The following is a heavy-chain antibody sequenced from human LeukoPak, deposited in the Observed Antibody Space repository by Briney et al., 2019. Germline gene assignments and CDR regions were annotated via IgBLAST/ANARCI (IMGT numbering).Heavy chain of an antibody. CDR2: INSDGSST. CDR1: GFTLSTYW. D-gene: IGHD6-19*01. Sequence: GGSLRLSCAASGFTLSTYWMHWVRQAPGKGLVWVARINSDGSSTNYADSVKGRFTISRDNAKNTLYLQMNGLRAEDTAVYYCARGQWLVSHWYFDLWGRGTLVTVSS. J-gene: IGHJ2*01. CDR3: ARGQWLVSHWYFDL. V-gene: IGHV3-74*01.